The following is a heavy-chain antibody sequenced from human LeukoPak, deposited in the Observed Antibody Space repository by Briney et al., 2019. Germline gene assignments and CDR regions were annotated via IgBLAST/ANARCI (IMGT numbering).Heavy chain of an antibody. J-gene: IGHJ3*02. CDR2: TYYRSKWYN. CDR3: ARAAITIKEGWHDAFDI. CDR1: GDSVSSNSAA. D-gene: IGHD3-10*01. V-gene: IGHV6-1*01. Sequence: SQTLSLTCAISGDSVSSNSAAWNWIRQSPSRGLEWLGRTYYRSKWYNDYAVSVKSRITINPDTSKNQFSLQLNSVTPEDTAVYYCARAAITIKEGWHDAFDIWGQGTMVTVSS.